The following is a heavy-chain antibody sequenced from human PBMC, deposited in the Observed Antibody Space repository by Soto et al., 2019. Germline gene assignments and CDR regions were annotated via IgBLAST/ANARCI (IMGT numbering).Heavy chain of an antibody. Sequence: SGGSLRLSCAASGFTFSSYSMNWVRQAPGKGLEWVSSISSSSSYIYHADSVKGRFTISRDNAKNSLYLQMNSLRAEDTAVYYCARDLYSSSARYFDYWGQGTLVTVSS. V-gene: IGHV3-21*01. CDR2: ISSSSSYI. D-gene: IGHD6-6*01. CDR1: GFTFSSYS. J-gene: IGHJ4*02. CDR3: ARDLYSSSARYFDY.